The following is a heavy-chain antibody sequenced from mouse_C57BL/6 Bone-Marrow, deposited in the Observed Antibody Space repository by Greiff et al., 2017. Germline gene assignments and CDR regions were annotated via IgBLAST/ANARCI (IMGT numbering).Heavy chain of an antibody. D-gene: IGHD1-1*01. Sequence: VQLQQSGSELRSPGSSVKLSCKDFDSEVFPIAYMSWVRQKPGHGFEWIGGILPSIGRTIYGEKFEDKATLDADTLSNTAYLELNSLTSADSAIYYCARDYYGSSPYWYFDVWGTGTTVTVSS. CDR3: ARDYYGSSPYWYFDV. V-gene: IGHV15-2*01. CDR1: DSEVFPIAY. J-gene: IGHJ1*03. CDR2: ILPSIGRT.